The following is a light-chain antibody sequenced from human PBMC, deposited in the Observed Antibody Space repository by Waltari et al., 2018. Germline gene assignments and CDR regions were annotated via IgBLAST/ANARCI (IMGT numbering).Light chain of an antibody. V-gene: IGKV3-20*01. J-gene: IGKJ4*01. CDR3: QHYDGSAVT. Sequence: DIVSPQSPGTSSLSPGERATLSCRAGQSVSSISFTWYQQRPGQAPRLLIYGTSSRATDIPDRFSGSGSGTDFTLTISRLEPEDFAVYFCQHYDGSAVTFGGGTKVEIK. CDR2: GTS. CDR1: QSVSSIS.